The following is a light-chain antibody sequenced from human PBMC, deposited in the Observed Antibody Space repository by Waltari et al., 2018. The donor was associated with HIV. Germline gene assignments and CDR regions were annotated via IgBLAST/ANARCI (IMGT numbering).Light chain of an antibody. Sequence: QAVVTQEPSLTVSPGGPVTLSCGSSTLPVTSGHSPYWFQQRPGQAPRTLIHDTSNKHSWTPARFSGSLLGGKAALTLSGAQPEDEAEYYCLLSYGGPRVFGGGTKLTVL. J-gene: IGLJ2*01. CDR1: TLPVTSGHS. CDR2: DTS. CDR3: LLSYGGPRV. V-gene: IGLV7-46*01.